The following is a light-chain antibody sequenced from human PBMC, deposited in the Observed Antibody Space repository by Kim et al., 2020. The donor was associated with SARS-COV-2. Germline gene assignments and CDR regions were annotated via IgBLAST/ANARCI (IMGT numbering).Light chain of an antibody. CDR2: QDT. J-gene: IGLJ2*01. CDR3: QAWDSSTVV. V-gene: IGLV3-1*01. CDR1: KLGDKY. Sequence: VSPGQTASITCSGDKLGDKYACWYQQKPGQSPVLVIYQDTKRPSGIPERFSGSNSGNTATLTISGTQAMDEADYYCQAWDSSTVVFGGGTQLTVL.